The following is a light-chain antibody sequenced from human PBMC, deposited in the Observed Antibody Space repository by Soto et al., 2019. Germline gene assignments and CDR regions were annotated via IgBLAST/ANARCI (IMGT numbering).Light chain of an antibody. Sequence: EIVKTQSPATVSASPGERATLSCRTSQSVSSNLAWYQQKPGQAPRLLIYDASTRATGIPARFSGSGSGTEFTLTISSLQSEDFAVYYCQQYNNWPRTFGQGTKLEIK. J-gene: IGKJ2*01. CDR3: QQYNNWPRT. V-gene: IGKV3-15*01. CDR2: DAS. CDR1: QSVSSN.